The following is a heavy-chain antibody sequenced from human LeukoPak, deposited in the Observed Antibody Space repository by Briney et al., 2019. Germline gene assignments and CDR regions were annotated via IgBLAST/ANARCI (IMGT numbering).Heavy chain of an antibody. J-gene: IGHJ3*02. CDR1: GYSISSGYY. CDR3: AGPHYYDSSGPWDAFDI. Sequence: PSETLSLTCAVSGYSISSGYYWGWIRQPPGKGLEWIGSIYHSGSTYYNPSLKSRVTISVDTSKNQFSLKLSSVTAADTAVYYCAGPHYYDSSGPWDAFDIWGQGTMVTVSS. CDR2: IYHSGST. V-gene: IGHV4-38-2*01. D-gene: IGHD3-22*01.